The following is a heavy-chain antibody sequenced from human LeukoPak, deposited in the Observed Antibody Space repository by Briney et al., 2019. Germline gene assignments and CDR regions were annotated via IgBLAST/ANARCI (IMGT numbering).Heavy chain of an antibody. V-gene: IGHV4-59*01. J-gene: IGHJ4*02. D-gene: IGHD2-2*01. CDR3: ARGPAYDYGDS. Sequence: PSETLSLTCTVSGDSMRGYYWSWIRQPPGKGLEWIGYIYDNGNTNYNPSLKSRVTISVDTSKNQFSLKLRSVTAADTAVYYCARGPAYDYGDSWGQGALVTVSS. CDR1: GDSMRGYY. CDR2: IYDNGNT.